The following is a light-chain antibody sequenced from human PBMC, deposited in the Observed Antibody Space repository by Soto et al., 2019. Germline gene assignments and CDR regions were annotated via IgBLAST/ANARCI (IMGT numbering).Light chain of an antibody. CDR1: QSVSSD. Sequence: EIVMTQSPANLSVSPGERATLSCRASQSVSSDLVWYQHKPGQAPRVLIYGASMRATGIPARFSGSGSGTEFILIISSLQSEDSAIYYCQHYNSWPPALTFGGGTKVEIK. V-gene: IGKV3-15*01. CDR2: GAS. J-gene: IGKJ4*01. CDR3: QHYNSWPPALT.